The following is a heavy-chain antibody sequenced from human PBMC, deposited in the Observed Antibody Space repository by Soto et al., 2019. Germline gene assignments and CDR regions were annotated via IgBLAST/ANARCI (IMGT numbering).Heavy chain of an antibody. Sequence: SETLSLTCTVSGGSISRSSYYWVWIRQPPGKGLEWIGSIYYSGSTYYNPSLKSRVTISVDTSKNQFSLKLSSVTAADTAVYYCARRPVRDFWSGYYSDYYGMDVWGQGTTVTVSS. CDR3: ARRPVRDFWSGYYSDYYGMDV. J-gene: IGHJ6*02. CDR2: IYYSGST. CDR1: GGSISRSSYY. V-gene: IGHV4-39*01. D-gene: IGHD3-3*01.